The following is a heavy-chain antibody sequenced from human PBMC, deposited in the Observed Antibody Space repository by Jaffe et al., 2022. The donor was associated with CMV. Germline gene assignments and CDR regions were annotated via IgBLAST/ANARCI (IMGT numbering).Heavy chain of an antibody. Sequence: EVQLVESGGGLVKPGGSLRLSCAASGFTFSNAWMSWVRQAPGKGLEWVGRIKSKTDGGTTDYAAPVKGRFTISRDDSKNTLYLQMNSLKTEDTAVYYCTTDRGDDSPTGEKNDAFDIWGQGTMVTVSS. CDR1: GFTFSNAW. V-gene: IGHV3-15*01. D-gene: IGHD3-22*01. CDR2: IKSKTDGGTT. J-gene: IGHJ3*02. CDR3: TTDRGDDSPTGEKNDAFDI.